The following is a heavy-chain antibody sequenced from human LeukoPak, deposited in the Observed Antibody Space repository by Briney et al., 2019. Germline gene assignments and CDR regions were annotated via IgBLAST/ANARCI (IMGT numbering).Heavy chain of an antibody. V-gene: IGHV4-59*01. CDR2: IYYSGNRNT. J-gene: IGHJ4*02. Sequence: SETLSLTRTVSGGSISSYYWSWIRQPPGKGLEWIGYIYYSGNRNTNYNPSLQSRVTISIDTSKNQFSLKMSSVTAADTAVYYCAIGSQQYYDSSGIHYWGQGTLVTVSS. D-gene: IGHD3-22*01. CDR3: AIGSQQYYDSSGIHY. CDR1: GGSISSYY.